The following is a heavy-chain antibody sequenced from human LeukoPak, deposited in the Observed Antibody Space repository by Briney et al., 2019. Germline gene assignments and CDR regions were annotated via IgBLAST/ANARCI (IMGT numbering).Heavy chain of an antibody. V-gene: IGHV4-61*02. J-gene: IGHJ4*02. CDR3: ARMATIYRFDF. D-gene: IGHD5-24*01. CDR2: MYTTGST. CDR1: GGSISSGNYY. Sequence: PSQTLSLTCTVSGGSISSGNYYWSWIRQPAGKGLEWIGCMYTTGSTNYNPSLKSRVTISVDTSKNQFSLQLSSVTAADTAVYYCARMATIYRFDFWGQGTLVTVSS.